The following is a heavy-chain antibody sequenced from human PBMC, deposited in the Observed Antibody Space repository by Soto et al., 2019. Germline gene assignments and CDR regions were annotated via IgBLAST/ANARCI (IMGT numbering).Heavy chain of an antibody. J-gene: IGHJ6*02. V-gene: IGHV4-59*01. CDR3: ARDEPIAVAGARGGYYSYGMDV. CDR2: IYYSGST. D-gene: IGHD6-19*01. Sequence: QVQLQESGPGLVKPSETLSLTCTVSVGSISSYYWSWIRQPPGKGLEWIGYIYYSGSTNYNPSLESRVTISVDTSKNQLSLELSSVAAADTAVYYCARDEPIAVAGARGGYYSYGMDVWGQGTTVTVSS. CDR1: VGSISSYY.